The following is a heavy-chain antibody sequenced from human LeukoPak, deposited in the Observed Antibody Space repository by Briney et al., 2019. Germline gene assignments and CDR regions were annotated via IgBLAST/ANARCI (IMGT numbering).Heavy chain of an antibody. J-gene: IGHJ4*02. D-gene: IGHD4-23*01. CDR3: ASDLGGGNAFDY. CDR2: IWYDGSNK. V-gene: IGHV3-33*01. Sequence: RRSLSLSRAASGLTFSSDGMHWVGRAPGKGVEWVAVIWYDGSNKYYADSLKGRFTITRANSKNTLYLQMNSLRAEDAAVDFYASDLGGGNAFDYWGQGTLVTVSS. CDR1: GLTFSSDG.